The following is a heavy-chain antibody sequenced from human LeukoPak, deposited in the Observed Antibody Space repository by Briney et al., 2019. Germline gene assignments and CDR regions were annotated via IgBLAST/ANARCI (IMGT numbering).Heavy chain of an antibody. CDR2: IYYSGST. V-gene: IGHV4-59*01. Sequence: PSETLSLTCTVSGGSISSYYWSWIRQPPGKGLEWIGYIYYSGSTNYNPSLKSRVTISVDTSKNQFSLKLSSVTAADTAVYYCARVFLGALDIWGQGTMVTVSS. CDR1: GGSISSYY. D-gene: IGHD3-3*01. J-gene: IGHJ3*02. CDR3: ARVFLGALDI.